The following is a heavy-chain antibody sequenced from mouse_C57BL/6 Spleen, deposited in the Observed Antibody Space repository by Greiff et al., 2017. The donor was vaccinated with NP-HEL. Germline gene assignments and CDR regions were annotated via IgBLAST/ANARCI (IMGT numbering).Heavy chain of an antibody. V-gene: IGHV14-2*01. CDR2: IDPEDGET. Sequence: EVQLQQPGAELVKPGASVKLSCTASGFNFKDYYMHWVKQRPEQGLEWIGRIDPEDGETKYAPKFQGKATLTADTSSNTAYLQLSSLTSEDTAVYYCASGGNYGGPYAMDYWGQGTSVTVSS. D-gene: IGHD2-1*01. J-gene: IGHJ4*01. CDR3: ASGGNYGGPYAMDY. CDR1: GFNFKDYY.